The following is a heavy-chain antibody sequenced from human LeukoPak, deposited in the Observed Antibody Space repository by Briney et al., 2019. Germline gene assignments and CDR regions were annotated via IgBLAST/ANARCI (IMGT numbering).Heavy chain of an antibody. CDR3: ARDLGARLNY. Sequence: PGGSLRLSCAASGFTFSSYSMNWVRQAPGKGLEWVSYISSSSSTIYYADSVKGRFTISRDNAKNSLYLQMNSLRAEDTAVYYCARDLGARLNYWGQGTLVTVSS. CDR1: GFTFSSYS. V-gene: IGHV3-48*04. CDR2: ISSSSSTI. J-gene: IGHJ4*02. D-gene: IGHD3-16*01.